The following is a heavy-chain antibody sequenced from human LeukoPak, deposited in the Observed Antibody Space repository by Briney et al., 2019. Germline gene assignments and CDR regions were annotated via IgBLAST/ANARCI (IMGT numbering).Heavy chain of an antibody. CDR1: GFTFSSYA. D-gene: IGHD2-2*01. Sequence: GGSLRLSCASSGFTFSSYAMSWVRQAPGKGLEWVSVIYSGGSTYYADSVKGRFTISRDNSKNTLYLQMNSLRAEDTAVYYCARLDIVVVPAAMSEIFDYWGQGTLVTVSS. V-gene: IGHV3-66*01. CDR3: ARLDIVVVPAAMSEIFDY. CDR2: IYSGGST. J-gene: IGHJ4*02.